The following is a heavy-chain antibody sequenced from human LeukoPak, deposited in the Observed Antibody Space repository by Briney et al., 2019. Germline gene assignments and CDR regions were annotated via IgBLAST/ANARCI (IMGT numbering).Heavy chain of an antibody. J-gene: IGHJ4*02. Sequence: ASVTVSCKASGYTFTSYAMNWVRQAPGQGLEWMGWINTNTGNPTYAQGFTGRFVFSLDTSVSTAYLQISSLKAEDTAVYYCARDIIAVAGKVATDDYWGQGTLVTVSS. D-gene: IGHD6-19*01. CDR1: GYTFTSYA. V-gene: IGHV7-4-1*02. CDR3: ARDIIAVAGKVATDDY. CDR2: INTNTGNP.